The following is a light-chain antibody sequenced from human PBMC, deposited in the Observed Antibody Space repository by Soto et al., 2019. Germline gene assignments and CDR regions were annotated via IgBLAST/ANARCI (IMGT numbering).Light chain of an antibody. Sequence: QSALTQPASVSGSLGQSITISCTGTSSDVGSYNLVSWYQQHPGKAPKLIIYEGSKRPSGVSNRFSGSKSGNTASLTISGLQAEDEADYYCCSYAGSSTYVFGTGTKVTV. CDR1: SSDVGSYNL. V-gene: IGLV2-23*01. J-gene: IGLJ1*01. CDR3: CSYAGSSTYV. CDR2: EGS.